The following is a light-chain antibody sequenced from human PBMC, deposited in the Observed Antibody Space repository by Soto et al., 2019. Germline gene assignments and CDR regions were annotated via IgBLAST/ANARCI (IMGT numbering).Light chain of an antibody. CDR2: AAA. CDR3: LQTYNTPPT. J-gene: IGKJ1*01. V-gene: IGKV1-39*01. CDR1: QTIGTY. Sequence: IEVTQSPSSLAASLGDRVTITCRASQTIGTYVNWYRQKSGAAPELLIYAAANLQSGVPSRFSGSGSGTDFTLTISSLQPEDFATYYCLQTYNTPPTFGQGTKVDIK.